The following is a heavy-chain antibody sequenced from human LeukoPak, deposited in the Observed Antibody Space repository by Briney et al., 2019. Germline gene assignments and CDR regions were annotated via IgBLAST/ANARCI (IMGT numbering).Heavy chain of an antibody. Sequence: GGSLRLSCAASGFSVSKNYMNGVREAPGKGLEWVSVIYSGGSTYHPDSVKGRFTISRDNSKNTLYLHMTRLRAEDTAVYYCARGGILWALGFDIWGQGTMVTVSS. CDR2: IYSGGST. J-gene: IGHJ3*02. V-gene: IGHV3-53*01. CDR1: GFSVSKNY. CDR3: ARGGILWALGFDI. D-gene: IGHD3-16*01.